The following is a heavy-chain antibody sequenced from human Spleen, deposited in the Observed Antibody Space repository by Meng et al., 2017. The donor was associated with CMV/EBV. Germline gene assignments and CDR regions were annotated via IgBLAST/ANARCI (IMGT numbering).Heavy chain of an antibody. D-gene: IGHD2-2*01. J-gene: IGHJ6*02. V-gene: IGHV3-74*01. Sequence: GESLKISXAASGFTFSSYWMHWVRQAPGKGLVWVSRINSDGSSTSYADSVKGRFTISRDNAKNTLYLQMNSLRAEDTAVYYCARNGIVVVPAAIYYYGMDVWGQGTTVTVSS. CDR2: INSDGSST. CDR1: GFTFSSYW. CDR3: ARNGIVVVPAAIYYYGMDV.